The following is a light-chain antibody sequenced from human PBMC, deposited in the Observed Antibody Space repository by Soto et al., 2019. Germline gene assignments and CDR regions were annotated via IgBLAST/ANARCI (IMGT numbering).Light chain of an antibody. CDR2: AAS. J-gene: IGKJ1*01. Sequence: DIQMTQSPSSLSASVGDRVTITCRASQSIRTYLNWYQQKQGKAPKLLIYAASTLQSGVPSRFSGSRSGTDFTLTINILQLEDFAIYSCHRSHSPPRTFGQGTKVDIK. V-gene: IGKV1-39*01. CDR1: QSIRTY. CDR3: HRSHSPPRT.